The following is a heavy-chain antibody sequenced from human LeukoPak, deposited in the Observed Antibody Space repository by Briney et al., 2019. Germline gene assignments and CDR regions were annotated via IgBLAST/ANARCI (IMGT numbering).Heavy chain of an antibody. Sequence: GGSLRLSCAASGLTFSTYSMNWVRQAPGKGLEWVSYISSSSSTIFYADSVKGRFTVSRDNAKNSLYLQMNTLRDEDTAVYYCARSSGSYYNHDYWGQGTLVTVSS. CDR2: ISSSSSTI. D-gene: IGHD3-10*01. CDR1: GLTFSTYS. J-gene: IGHJ4*02. V-gene: IGHV3-48*02. CDR3: ARSSGSYYNHDY.